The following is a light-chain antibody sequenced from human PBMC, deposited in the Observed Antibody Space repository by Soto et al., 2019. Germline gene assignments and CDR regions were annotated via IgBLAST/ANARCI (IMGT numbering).Light chain of an antibody. CDR3: QKYESTPPT. V-gene: IGKV4-1*01. CDR2: WAS. Sequence: DIVMTQSPDSLAVSLGERATINCKSSQSVLYSSNNKNYLAWYQQRPGQPPKLLIYWASTRESGVPDRFSGSGSGTDFTLTITRLQAEEVAVYYCQKYESTPPTFGQGTKLEIK. J-gene: IGKJ2*01. CDR1: QSVLYSSNNKNY.